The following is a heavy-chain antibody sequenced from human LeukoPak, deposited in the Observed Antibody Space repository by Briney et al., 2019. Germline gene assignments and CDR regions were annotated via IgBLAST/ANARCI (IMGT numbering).Heavy chain of an antibody. CDR3: ARSYGDHPADYFDY. V-gene: IGHV1-69*04. Sequence: ASVKVSCKASGGTFSSYAISWVRQAPGQGLEWMGRIIPILGIANYAQKFQGRVTITADKSTSTAYMELSSLRSEDTAVYYCARSYGDHPADYFDYWGQGTLVTVSS. J-gene: IGHJ4*02. D-gene: IGHD4-17*01. CDR2: IIPILGIA. CDR1: GGTFSSYA.